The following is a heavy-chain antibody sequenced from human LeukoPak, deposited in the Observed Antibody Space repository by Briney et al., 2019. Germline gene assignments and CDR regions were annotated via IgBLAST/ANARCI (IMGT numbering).Heavy chain of an antibody. D-gene: IGHD3-10*01. Sequence: SETLSLTCTVSGGTVSNASYYWSWIRQPPGKGLDWIGYVYYSGSTNYSPSLQSRVTVSVDTSKNQFSLKLTSVTAADTAVYYCARVRYGSGSYYFDNWGQGTLVTVSS. V-gene: IGHV4-61*01. J-gene: IGHJ4*02. CDR1: GGTVSNASYY. CDR3: ARVRYGSGSYYFDN. CDR2: VYYSGST.